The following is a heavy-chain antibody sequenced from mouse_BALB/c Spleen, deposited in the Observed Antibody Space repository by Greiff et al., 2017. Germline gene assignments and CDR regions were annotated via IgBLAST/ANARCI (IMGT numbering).Heavy chain of an antibody. D-gene: IGHD1-2*01. J-gene: IGHJ2*01. Sequence: VQLKESGAELVKPGASVKLSCTASGFNIKDTYMHWVKQRPEQGLEWIGRIDPANGNTKYDPKFQGKATITADTSSNTAYLQLSSLTSEDTAVYYCARGPLRPYFDYWGQGTTLTVSS. V-gene: IGHV14-3*02. CDR3: ARGPLRPYFDY. CDR1: GFNIKDTY. CDR2: IDPANGNT.